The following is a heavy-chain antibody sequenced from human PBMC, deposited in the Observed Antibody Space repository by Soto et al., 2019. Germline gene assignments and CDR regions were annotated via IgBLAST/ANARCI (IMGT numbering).Heavy chain of an antibody. Sequence: QVQLQESGPGLVKPSQTLSLTCTVSGGSISSGGYYWSWIRQHPGKGMEWIGYIYYSGSTYYNPSRKSRVTISGDTSKNQFALKRSAVTAADTAVYYWARGGWIYDSSGYKYYYGMDVWGQGTPVTVSS. J-gene: IGHJ6*02. CDR3: ARGGWIYDSSGYKYYYGMDV. V-gene: IGHV4-31*03. CDR1: GGSISSGGYY. D-gene: IGHD3-22*01. CDR2: IYYSGST.